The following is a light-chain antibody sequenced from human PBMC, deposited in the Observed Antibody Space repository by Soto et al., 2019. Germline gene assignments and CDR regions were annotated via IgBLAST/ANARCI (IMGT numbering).Light chain of an antibody. CDR2: KAS. V-gene: IGKV1-5*03. Sequence: DIQMTQSPSTLSASVGDRVSITCRASQSIGDWLAWYQQKPGKAPKLLIYKASNLQSGVPSRFSGSGSGTDFTLTISSLQPDDFATYYCQHSDSYSPTWTFGQGTKVDIK. CDR1: QSIGDW. J-gene: IGKJ1*01. CDR3: QHSDSYSPTWT.